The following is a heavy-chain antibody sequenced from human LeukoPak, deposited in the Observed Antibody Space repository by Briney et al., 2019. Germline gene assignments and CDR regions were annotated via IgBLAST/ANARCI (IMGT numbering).Heavy chain of an antibody. CDR1: GYSVSSNY. CDR3: AKDLRGNSGYDSVFDY. D-gene: IGHD5-12*01. CDR2: LYAGGGT. J-gene: IGHJ4*02. Sequence: SGGSLRLSCAASGYSVSSNYMSWVRQAPGKGLEWVSLLYAGGGTHYADSVKGRFTISRDNSKNTLYLQMNSLRVEDTAVYYCAKDLRGNSGYDSVFDYWGQGTLVSVFS. V-gene: IGHV3-66*02.